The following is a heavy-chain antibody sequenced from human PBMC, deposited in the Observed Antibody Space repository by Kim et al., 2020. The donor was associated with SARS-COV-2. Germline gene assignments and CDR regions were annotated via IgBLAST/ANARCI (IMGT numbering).Heavy chain of an antibody. Sequence: SDAAMSVRSRITINPDTSKNQFSLQLNSVTPEDTAVYYCARGRAAIVLDYWGQGTLVTVSS. V-gene: IGHV6-1*01. D-gene: IGHD2-15*01. J-gene: IGHJ4*02. CDR2: S. CDR3: ARGRAAIVLDY.